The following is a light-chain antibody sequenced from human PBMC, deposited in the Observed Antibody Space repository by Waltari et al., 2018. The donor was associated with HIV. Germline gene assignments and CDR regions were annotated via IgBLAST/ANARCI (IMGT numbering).Light chain of an antibody. CDR1: SPNIGTNY. V-gene: IGLV1-47*01. CDR3: ATWDDSLSGPV. CDR2: RNN. J-gene: IGLJ3*02. Sequence: QSVLTQPPSASGTPGQRVTISCSGSSPNIGTNYVYWYQQLPGTAPKLLIYRNNQRPSGVPDRFSGSKSDTSASLAISGLRSEDEADYFCATWDDSLSGPVFGGGTKLTVL.